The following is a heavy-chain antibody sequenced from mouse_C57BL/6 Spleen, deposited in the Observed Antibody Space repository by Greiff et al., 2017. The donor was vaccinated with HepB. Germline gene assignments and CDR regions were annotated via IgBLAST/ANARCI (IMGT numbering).Heavy chain of an antibody. D-gene: IGHD4-1*01. Sequence: VQRVESGAELARPGASVKLSCKASGYTFTSYGISWVKQRTGQGLEWIGEIYPRSGNTYYNEKFKGKATLTADKSSSTAYMELRSLTSEDSAVYFCARWDNWYFDYWGQGTTLTVSS. J-gene: IGHJ2*01. CDR3: ARWDNWYFDY. CDR2: IYPRSGNT. CDR1: GYTFTSYG. V-gene: IGHV1-81*01.